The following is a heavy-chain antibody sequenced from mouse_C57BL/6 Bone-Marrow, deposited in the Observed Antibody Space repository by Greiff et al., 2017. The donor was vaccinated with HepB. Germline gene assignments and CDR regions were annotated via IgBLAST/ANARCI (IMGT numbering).Heavy chain of an antibody. CDR1: GYTFTDYN. V-gene: IGHV1-18*01. CDR3: ARRTTVVAIDIPHAMDY. D-gene: IGHD1-1*01. CDR2: INPNNGGT. J-gene: IGHJ4*01. Sequence: DVKLQESGPELVKPGASVKIPCKASGYTFTDYNMDWVKQSHGKSLEWIGDINPNNGGTIYNQKFKGKATLTVDKSSSTAYMELRSLTSEDTAVYYCARRTTVVAIDIPHAMDYWGQGTSVTVSS.